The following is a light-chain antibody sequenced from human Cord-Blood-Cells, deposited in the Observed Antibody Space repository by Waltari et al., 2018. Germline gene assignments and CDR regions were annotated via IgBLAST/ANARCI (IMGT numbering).Light chain of an antibody. CDR2: TAS. V-gene: IGKV1-5*03. CDR1: QSISSW. Sequence: DIQMTQSPSTLSASVGDRVTITCRASQSISSWLAWYQQKPGKSPKLLIYTASRLESGVPSRFSGSGSGTEFTLTISSLQPDDFATYYCQQYNSYSGTFGQGTKVEIK. J-gene: IGKJ1*01. CDR3: QQYNSYSGT.